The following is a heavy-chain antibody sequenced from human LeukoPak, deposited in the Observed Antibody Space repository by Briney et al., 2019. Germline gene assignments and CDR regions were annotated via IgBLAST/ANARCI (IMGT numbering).Heavy chain of an antibody. V-gene: IGHV1-2*02. J-gene: IGHJ3*02. Sequence: ASVKVSCKASGYTFTVYYMHWVRQAPGQGLEWMGWINPNSGGANYAQNFQGRVTMTTDTSTTTVYVELRGLRSDDTAVYFCASGRGAVASWRAFDIWGQGTMVTVSS. CDR3: ASGRGAVASWRAFDI. CDR2: INPNSGGA. D-gene: IGHD6-19*01. CDR1: GYTFTVYY.